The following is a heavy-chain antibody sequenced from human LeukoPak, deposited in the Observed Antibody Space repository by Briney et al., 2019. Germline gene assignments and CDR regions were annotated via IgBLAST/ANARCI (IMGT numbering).Heavy chain of an antibody. J-gene: IGHJ4*02. D-gene: IGHD6-19*01. Sequence: GGSLRLSCAASGFTFRSDAMYWVRQAPGKGLEWVAFIRYDGSSKYYADSVKGRFTISRDNSKNTLYLQMNSLRAEDTAVYYCAKDQGVAVAGTWADYWGQGTLVIVSS. CDR3: AKDQGVAVAGTWADY. CDR1: GFTFRSDA. CDR2: IRYDGSSK. V-gene: IGHV3-30*02.